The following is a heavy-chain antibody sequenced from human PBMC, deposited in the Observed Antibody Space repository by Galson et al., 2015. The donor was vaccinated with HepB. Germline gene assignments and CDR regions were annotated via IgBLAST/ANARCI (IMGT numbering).Heavy chain of an antibody. CDR3: ARDHHELYSSRVDP. CDR1: GFTFSSYT. D-gene: IGHD6-19*01. Sequence: SLRLSCAASGFTFSSYTMNWVRQAPGKGLEWVSSIDRNNNVYYADSVKGRFTTSRDNAQNSLYLQMSSLRAEDTSIYYCARDHHELYSSRVDPWGQGTLVTVSS. J-gene: IGHJ5*02. CDR2: IDRNNNV. V-gene: IGHV3-21*01.